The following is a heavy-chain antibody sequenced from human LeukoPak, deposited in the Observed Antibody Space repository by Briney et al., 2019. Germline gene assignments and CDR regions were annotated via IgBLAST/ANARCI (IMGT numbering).Heavy chain of an antibody. D-gene: IGHD3-10*01. CDR1: GFTFSSYA. CDR3: AKELLARRYYGSGSGRPNWFDP. J-gene: IGHJ5*02. V-gene: IGHV3-23*01. Sequence: QPGGSLRLSCAASGFTFSSYAMSWVRQAPGKGLEWVSAISGSGGSTYYADSVKGRFTISRDNSKNTLYLQMNSLRAEDTAVYYCAKELLARRYYGSGSGRPNWFDPWGQGTLVTVSS. CDR2: ISGSGGST.